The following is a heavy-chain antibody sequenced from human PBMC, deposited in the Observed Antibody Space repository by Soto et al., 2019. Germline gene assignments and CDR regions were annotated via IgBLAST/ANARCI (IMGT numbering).Heavy chain of an antibody. Sequence: QVQLVESGGGVVQPGRSLRLSCAASGFTFSSYGMHWVRQAPGKGLEWVAVISYDGTNKYYADSVKGRFTISRDNSKNTLYLQMNSLRDEDTAVYYCASDYCSGGSCYSNDAFDIWGQGTMVTVSS. CDR2: ISYDGTNK. CDR1: GFTFSSYG. D-gene: IGHD2-15*01. CDR3: ASDYCSGGSCYSNDAFDI. V-gene: IGHV3-30*03. J-gene: IGHJ3*02.